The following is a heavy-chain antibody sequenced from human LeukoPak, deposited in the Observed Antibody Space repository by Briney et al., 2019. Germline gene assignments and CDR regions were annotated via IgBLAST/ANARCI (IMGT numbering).Heavy chain of an antibody. J-gene: IGHJ4*02. V-gene: IGHV4-39*01. CDR3: ARVDSSGWNLLFDY. CDR1: GGSISGSSYY. Sequence: PSETLSLTCTVSGGSISGSSYYWGWIRQPPGKGLEWIGSIYYSGSTYYNPSLKSRVTISVDTSKNQFSLKLSSVTAADTAVYYCARVDSSGWNLLFDYWGQGTLVTVSS. D-gene: IGHD6-19*01. CDR2: IYYSGST.